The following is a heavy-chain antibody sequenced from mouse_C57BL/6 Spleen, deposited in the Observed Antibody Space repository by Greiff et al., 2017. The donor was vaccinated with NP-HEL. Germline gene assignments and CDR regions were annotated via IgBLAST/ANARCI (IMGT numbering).Heavy chain of an antibody. J-gene: IGHJ4*01. CDR2: ISSGSSTI. CDR3: ARPRDYDGKYYAMDY. CDR1: GFTFSDYG. D-gene: IGHD2-4*01. Sequence: DVHLVESGGGLVKPGGSLKLSCAASGFTFSDYGMHWVRQAPEKGLEWVAYISSGSSTIYYADTVKGRFTISRDNAKNTLFLQMTSLRSEDTAMYYCARPRDYDGKYYAMDYWGQGTSVTVSS. V-gene: IGHV5-17*01.